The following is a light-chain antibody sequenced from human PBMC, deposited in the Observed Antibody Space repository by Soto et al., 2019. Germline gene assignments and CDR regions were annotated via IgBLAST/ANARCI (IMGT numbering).Light chain of an antibody. J-gene: IGKJ2*01. CDR3: QQRSNWPPYT. V-gene: IGKV3-11*01. CDR2: DAS. Sequence: EIVLTQSPATLSLSPGERATLSCRASQSVSSYLAWYQQKPGQAPRLLIYDASNRATGIPARFSGSGSGTDFTLTISSLEPEDFAVYYRQQRSNWPPYTCGHGTKLEIK. CDR1: QSVSSY.